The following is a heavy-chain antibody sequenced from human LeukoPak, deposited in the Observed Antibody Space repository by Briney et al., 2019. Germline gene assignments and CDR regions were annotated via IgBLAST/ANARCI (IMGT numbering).Heavy chain of an antibody. J-gene: IGHJ5*02. CDR2: INHSGST. V-gene: IGHV4-34*01. D-gene: IGHD2-2*01. Sequence: SETLSLTCAVYDGSFSGSYCTWIRQPPGKGLEWIGEINHSGSTNYNPSLTTRVTISVDTSKNQFSLKLSSVTAADTAVYYCARRAVVVPADGGGWFDPWGQGTLVTVSS. CDR1: DGSFSGSY. CDR3: ARRAVVVPADGGGWFDP.